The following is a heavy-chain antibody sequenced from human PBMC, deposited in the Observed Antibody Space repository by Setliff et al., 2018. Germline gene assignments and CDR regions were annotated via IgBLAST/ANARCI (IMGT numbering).Heavy chain of an antibody. CDR1: GDSINNVDLY. V-gene: IGHV4-39*07. CDR3: ARNPASFQYSFDH. Sequence: NLSLTCTVSGDSINNVDLYWGWIRQPPGKGPEWLGTIYYDGTTHYSPSLGSRVTISVDTTKNQFSLRLTAVTAADTAVYDWARNPASFQYSFDHWGRGTLVTVSS. D-gene: IGHD6-6*01. CDR2: IYYDGTT. J-gene: IGHJ2*01.